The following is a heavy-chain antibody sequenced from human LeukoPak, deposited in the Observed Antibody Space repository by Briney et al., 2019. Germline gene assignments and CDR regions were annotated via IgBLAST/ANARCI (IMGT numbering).Heavy chain of an antibody. D-gene: IGHD3-10*01. CDR1: GYSFTSSW. J-gene: IGHJ5*02. CDR2: INPGDSDT. V-gene: IGHV5-51*01. CDR3: ARQPGAGWFDP. Sequence: GESLKISCQASGYSFTSSWIGWARPMPGKGLEWMAIINPGDSDTRYXXSXXGQXTISADKSISTVYLQWGSLKASDTAMYYCARQPGAGWFDPWGQGTLVTVSS.